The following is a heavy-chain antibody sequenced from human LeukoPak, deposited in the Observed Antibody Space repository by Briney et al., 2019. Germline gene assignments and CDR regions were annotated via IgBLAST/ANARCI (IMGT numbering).Heavy chain of an antibody. CDR3: ARDRGYYYDSSGAWYFDL. CDR1: GGSISSSSSY. Sequence: SETLSLTCSVSGGSISSSSSYWGWIRQPPGKGLEWIGSIYYSGSSFDNPALKSRVTISVDTSKNQFSLKLSSVTAADTAVYYCARDRGYYYDSSGAWYFDLWGRGTLVTVSS. D-gene: IGHD3-22*01. CDR2: IYYSGSS. V-gene: IGHV4-39*02. J-gene: IGHJ2*01.